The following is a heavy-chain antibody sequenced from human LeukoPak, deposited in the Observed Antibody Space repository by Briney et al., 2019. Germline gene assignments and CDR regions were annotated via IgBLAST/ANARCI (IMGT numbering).Heavy chain of an antibody. V-gene: IGHV4-30-2*01. CDR3: ARDVAVAAHNWFDP. J-gene: IGHJ5*02. CDR1: GGSISSGGYS. Sequence: SETLSLTCAVSGGSISSGGYSWSWIRQPPGKGLEWIGYIYHSGSTYYNPSLKSRVTISVDTSKNQFSLKLSSVTAADTAVYYCARDVAVAAHNWFDPWGQGTLVTVSS. CDR2: IYHSGST. D-gene: IGHD6-19*01.